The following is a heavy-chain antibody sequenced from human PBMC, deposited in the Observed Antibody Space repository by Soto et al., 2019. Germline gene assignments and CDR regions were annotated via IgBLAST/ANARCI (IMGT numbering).Heavy chain of an antibody. CDR3: AKGNLIVATIVGFDY. CDR1: GFTFSSYA. J-gene: IGHJ4*02. D-gene: IGHD5-12*01. CDR2: ISGSGGST. Sequence: GGFLRLSCAASGFTFSSYAMRWVRQAPGKGLEWVSAISGSGGSTYYADSVKGRFTISRDNSKNTLYLQMNSLRAEDTAVYYCAKGNLIVATIVGFDYWGQGTLVTVSS. V-gene: IGHV3-23*01.